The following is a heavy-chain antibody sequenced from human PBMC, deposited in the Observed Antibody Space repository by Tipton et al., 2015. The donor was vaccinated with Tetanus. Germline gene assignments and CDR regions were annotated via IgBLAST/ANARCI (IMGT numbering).Heavy chain of an antibody. CDR1: GGSINTGGYY. J-gene: IGHJ5*02. CDR3: ALLADFRGFDP. D-gene: IGHD2-8*02. Sequence: LRLSCAVYGGSINTGGYYWSWLRQLPGKGLEWIAYIHFTGNFHYNPSLKSRASISVETSKNHFSLNLNSVTAADTAVYYCALLADFRGFDPWGPGTLVTVSS. V-gene: IGHV4-31*11. CDR2: IHFTGNF.